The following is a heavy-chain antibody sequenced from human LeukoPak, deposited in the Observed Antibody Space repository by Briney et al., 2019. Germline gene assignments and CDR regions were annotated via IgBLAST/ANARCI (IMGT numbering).Heavy chain of an antibody. J-gene: IGHJ4*02. D-gene: IGHD3-22*01. CDR1: GGSISSSSYY. Sequence: SETLSLTCTVSGGSISSSSYYWGWIRQPPGKGLEWIGSTYYSGSTYYNPSLKSRVTISVDTSKNQFSLKLSSVTAADTAVYYCARHARDFDYYDSSGYFSYWGQGTLVTVSS. V-gene: IGHV4-39*01. CDR2: TYYSGST. CDR3: ARHARDFDYYDSSGYFSY.